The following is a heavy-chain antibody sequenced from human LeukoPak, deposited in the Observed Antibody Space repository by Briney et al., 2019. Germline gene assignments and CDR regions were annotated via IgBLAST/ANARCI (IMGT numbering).Heavy chain of an antibody. J-gene: IGHJ6*03. D-gene: IGHD2-2*02. CDR3: ARAKFIDIVVVPAAKPRYYYYMDV. V-gene: IGHV1-46*01. Sequence: ASVKVSCKASGYTFTGYYMHWVRQAPGQGLEWMGMINPSGGSTSYAQKFQGRVTMTRDTSISTAYMELSRLRSDDTAVYYCARAKFIDIVVVPAAKPRYYYYMDVWGKGTTVTISS. CDR1: GYTFTGYY. CDR2: INPSGGST.